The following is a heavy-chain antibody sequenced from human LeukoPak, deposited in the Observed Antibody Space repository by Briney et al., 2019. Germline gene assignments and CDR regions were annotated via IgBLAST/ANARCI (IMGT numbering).Heavy chain of an antibody. Sequence: PGRSLRLSCAASGFTFSSYAMHWVRQAPGKGLEWVAVISYDGSNKYCADSVKGRFTISRDNSKNTLYLQMNSLRAEDTAVYYCARVALRGIAAAPADYWGQGTLVTVSS. CDR1: GFTFSSYA. D-gene: IGHD6-13*01. J-gene: IGHJ4*02. CDR2: ISYDGSNK. CDR3: ARVALRGIAAAPADY. V-gene: IGHV3-30-3*01.